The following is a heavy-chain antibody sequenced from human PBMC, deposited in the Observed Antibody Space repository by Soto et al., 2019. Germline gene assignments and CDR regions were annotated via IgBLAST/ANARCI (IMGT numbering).Heavy chain of an antibody. V-gene: IGHV3-21*06. J-gene: IGHJ4*02. CDR2: ISSRSTNI. CDR3: AKFTEPGYSSIWYYFEY. Sequence: LRLSCAASGFTFSSYCMHWVRQAPGRGLEWVASISSRSTNIDYADSVKGRFTISRDNAKNLVSLQMSSLRGEDTALYHCAKFTEPGYSSIWYYFEYWGQGTPVTVSS. D-gene: IGHD6-19*01. CDR1: GFTFSSYC.